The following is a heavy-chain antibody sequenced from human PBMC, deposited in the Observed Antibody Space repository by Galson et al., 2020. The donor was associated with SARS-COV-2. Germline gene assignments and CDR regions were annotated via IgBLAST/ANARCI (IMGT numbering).Heavy chain of an antibody. CDR3: ARALFGVVIMPVYYFDY. D-gene: IGHD3-3*01. CDR1: GYSISSGYY. V-gene: IGHV4-38-2*02. J-gene: IGHJ4*02. CDR2: IYHSGST. Sequence: SETLSLTCTVSGYSISSGYYWGWIRQPPGKGLEWIGSIYHSGSTYYNPSLKSRVTISVDTSKNQFSLKLSSVTAADTAVYYCARALFGVVIMPVYYFDYWGQGTLVTVSS.